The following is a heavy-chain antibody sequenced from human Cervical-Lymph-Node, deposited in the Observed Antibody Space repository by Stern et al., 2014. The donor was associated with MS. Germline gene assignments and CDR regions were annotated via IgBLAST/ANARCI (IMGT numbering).Heavy chain of an antibody. J-gene: IGHJ5*02. D-gene: IGHD6-13*01. Sequence: QVQLVQSGAEVKKPGASVKVSCKASGYTFTSYYMHWVRQAPGQGLEWMGIINPSGGSTSYAQKFQGRVTMTRDTSTSTVYMELSSLRSEDTAVYYCARSSSWSRWHNWFDPWGQGTLVTVSS. CDR1: GYTFTSYY. CDR3: ARSSSWSRWHNWFDP. CDR2: INPSGGST. V-gene: IGHV1-46*03.